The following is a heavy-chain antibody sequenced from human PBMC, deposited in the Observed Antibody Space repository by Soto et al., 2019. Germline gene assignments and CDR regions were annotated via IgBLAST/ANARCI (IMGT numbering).Heavy chain of an antibody. J-gene: IGHJ4*02. Sequence: QVQLVESGGGLVKPGGSLRLSCAASGFTFSDYFMSWIRQAPGKGLEWVSYISSRSSYTNYADSVQGRFTISRDNAKSSLYLQMNSLRAEDTAVYYCTRVPNPYLHIDYWGQGTLVTVSS. CDR1: GFTFSDYF. D-gene: IGHD2-21*01. CDR2: ISSRSSYT. CDR3: TRVPNPYLHIDY. V-gene: IGHV3-11*05.